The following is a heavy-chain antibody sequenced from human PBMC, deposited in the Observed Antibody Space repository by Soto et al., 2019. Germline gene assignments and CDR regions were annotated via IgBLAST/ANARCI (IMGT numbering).Heavy chain of an antibody. Sequence: QIQLMQSGGDAKTPGASLKVSCTTSRYTFTSHGIAWVRQTPGQGLDRKGWISTFNGKTDYAQKFQGRVTMTADTITSTVYMELRSLRSDDTGVYYCARLLTEGATFREDAFDLWGHGTKVTVSS. CDR3: ARLLTEGATFREDAFDL. CDR1: RYTFTSHG. V-gene: IGHV1-18*01. D-gene: IGHD3-9*01. CDR2: ISTFNGKT. J-gene: IGHJ3*01.